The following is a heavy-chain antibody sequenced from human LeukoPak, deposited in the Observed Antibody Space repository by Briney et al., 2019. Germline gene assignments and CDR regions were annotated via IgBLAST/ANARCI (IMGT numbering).Heavy chain of an antibody. CDR3: ATFLPTSKRKEYSSSWYHVVSNY. D-gene: IGHD6-13*01. V-gene: IGHV1-24*01. Sequence: GASVKVSCKVSGYTLTELSMHWVRQAPGKGLEWMGGFDPEDGETIYAQKFQGRVTMTEDTSTDTAYMELSSLRSEDTAVYYCATFLPTSKRKEYSSSWYHVVSNYWGQGTLVTVSS. CDR2: FDPEDGET. CDR1: GYTLTELS. J-gene: IGHJ4*02.